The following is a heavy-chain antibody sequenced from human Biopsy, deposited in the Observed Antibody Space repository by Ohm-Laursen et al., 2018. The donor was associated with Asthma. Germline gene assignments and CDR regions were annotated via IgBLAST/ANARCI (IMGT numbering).Heavy chain of an antibody. Sequence: SPVKVSCKVSGDSFSNYAISWVRQAPGQGLEWMGGLIPVLGTPDHAQMFEGRVTITADESTSTAYMELSSLSSEDTAVYYCARGYSGSDRIVYYYSGLEVWGLGTTVTVSS. D-gene: IGHD5-12*01. J-gene: IGHJ6*02. CDR1: GDSFSNYA. CDR3: ARGYSGSDRIVYYYSGLEV. CDR2: LIPVLGTP. V-gene: IGHV1-69*01.